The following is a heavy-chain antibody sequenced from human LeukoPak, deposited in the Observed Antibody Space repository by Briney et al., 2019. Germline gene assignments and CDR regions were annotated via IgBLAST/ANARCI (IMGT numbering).Heavy chain of an antibody. CDR1: GFTFDDYV. V-gene: IGHV3-9*01. J-gene: IGHJ6*03. CDR3: ARALRFLEWLVPSYYYYYMDV. Sequence: GGSLRLSCAASGFTFDDYVMHWVRQAPGKGLEWVSGISWNSDNIGYADSVKGRFTISRDNAKNSLYLQMNSLRAEDTAVYYCARALRFLEWLVPSYYYYYMDVWGKGTTVTVSS. D-gene: IGHD3-3*01. CDR2: ISWNSDNI.